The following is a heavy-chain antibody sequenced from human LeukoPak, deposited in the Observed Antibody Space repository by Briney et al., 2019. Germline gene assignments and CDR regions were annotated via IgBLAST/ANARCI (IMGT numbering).Heavy chain of an antibody. CDR3: AREGPRATVVTIHAFDI. CDR2: IYYSGST. J-gene: IGHJ3*02. V-gene: IGHV4-61*01. CDR1: GGSISSSSYY. D-gene: IGHD4-23*01. Sequence: SETLSLTCTVSGGSISSSSYYWGWIRQPPGKGLEWIGYIYYSGSTNYNPSLKSRVTISVDTSKNQFSLKLSSVTAADTAVYYCAREGPRATVVTIHAFDIWGQGTVVTVSS.